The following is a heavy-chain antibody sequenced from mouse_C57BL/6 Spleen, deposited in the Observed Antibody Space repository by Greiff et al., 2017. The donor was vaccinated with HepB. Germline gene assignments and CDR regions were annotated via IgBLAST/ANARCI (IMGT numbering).Heavy chain of an antibody. Sequence: EVKLVESGGGLVQPGGSLSLSCAASGFTFTDYYMSWVRQPPGKALEWLGFIRNKANGYTTEYSASVKGRFTISRDNSQSILYLQMNALRAEDSATYYCARYRAGAMDYWGHRTSVTVSS. CDR2: IRNKANGYTT. CDR3: ARYRAGAMDY. V-gene: IGHV7-3*01. J-gene: IGHJ4*01. CDR1: GFTFTDYY.